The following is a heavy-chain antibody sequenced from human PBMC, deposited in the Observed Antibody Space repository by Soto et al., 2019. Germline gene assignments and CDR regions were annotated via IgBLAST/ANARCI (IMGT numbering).Heavy chain of an antibody. D-gene: IGHD6-19*01. CDR2: IFHSGDT. J-gene: IGHJ3*01. CDR3: ADSTGWYRHDV. V-gene: IGHV4-4*02. CDR1: GDSISNSRW. Sequence: QVQLQESGPGLVKPSGTLSLTCAVSGDSISNSRWWTWVRQPPGKGLEWIGDIFHSGDTNYNPSLKSRVFISVDKTQNQFSLKLSSVTAAATAVYYCADSTGWYRHDVWGQGTVVNVPS.